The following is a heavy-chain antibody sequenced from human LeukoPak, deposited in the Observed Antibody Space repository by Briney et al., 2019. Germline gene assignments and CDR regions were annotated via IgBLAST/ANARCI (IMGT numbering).Heavy chain of an antibody. V-gene: IGHV3-21*01. CDR3: ARDPPQGYYYYMDV. CDR1: GFTFSSYS. Sequence: GGSLRLSCAASGFTFSSYSMNWVRQAPGKGLEWVSSISSSSSYIYYADSVKGRFTISRDNAKNSLYLQMNSLRAEDTAVYYCARDPPQGYYYYMDVWGKGTTVTVSS. CDR2: ISSSSSYI. J-gene: IGHJ6*03.